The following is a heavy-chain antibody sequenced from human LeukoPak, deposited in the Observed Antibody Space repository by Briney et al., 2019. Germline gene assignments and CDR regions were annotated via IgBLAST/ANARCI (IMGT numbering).Heavy chain of an antibody. CDR2: ISYDGSNK. CDR1: GFTFSSQS. V-gene: IGHV3-30-3*01. D-gene: IGHD3-10*01. Sequence: GGSLRLSCAASGFTFSSQSMHWVRQAPGKGLEWVAVISYDGSNKYYADSVKGRFTISRDNSKNTLYLQMNGLRAEDTAVYYCARENYYDSGIPEDYWGQGTLVTVSS. J-gene: IGHJ4*02. CDR3: ARENYYDSGIPEDY.